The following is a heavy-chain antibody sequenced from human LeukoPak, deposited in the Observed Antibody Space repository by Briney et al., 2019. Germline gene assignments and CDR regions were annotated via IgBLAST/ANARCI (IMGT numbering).Heavy chain of an antibody. D-gene: IGHD1-26*01. V-gene: IGHV4-34*01. CDR1: GGSFSGYY. CDR3: ASGFGIVGATEFDY. Sequence: PSETLSLTCAVYGGSFSGYYWSWIRQPPGKGLEWIGEINHSGSTNYNPSLNSRVTISVDTSKNQFSLKLSSVTAADTAVYYCASGFGIVGATEFDYWGQGTLVTVSS. J-gene: IGHJ4*02. CDR2: INHSGST.